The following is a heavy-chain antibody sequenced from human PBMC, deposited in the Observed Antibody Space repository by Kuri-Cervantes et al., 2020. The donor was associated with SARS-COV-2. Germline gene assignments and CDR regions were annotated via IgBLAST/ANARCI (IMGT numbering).Heavy chain of an antibody. V-gene: IGHV3-48*01. D-gene: IGHD6-13*01. J-gene: IGHJ4*02. CDR3: VRGCAADGWNF. CDR2: ISFRLPTAT. Sequence: GESLKISCSTSGFNFRDYDMNWVRQAPGKGLEWISYISFRLPTATQYADSVRGRFAVSRNNAENSVFQQMNSVRAGDAGVYYCVRGCAADGWNFWGQGTLVTVSS. CDR1: GFNFRDYD.